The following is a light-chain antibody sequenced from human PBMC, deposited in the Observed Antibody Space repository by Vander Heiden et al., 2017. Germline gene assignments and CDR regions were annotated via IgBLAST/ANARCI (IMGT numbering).Light chain of an antibody. CDR2: GAS. Sequence: QLTQSPSSLSASVGDRVTISCRASPGIGNYLAWYQQKPGRVPKLLIYGASTLQSGVPSRFNGRGSETDFTLTITILHPEDVRTYYCQKYRTAPHTFGGGTKLEIK. CDR1: PGIGNY. J-gene: IGKJ4*01. CDR3: QKYRTAPHT. V-gene: IGKV1-27*01.